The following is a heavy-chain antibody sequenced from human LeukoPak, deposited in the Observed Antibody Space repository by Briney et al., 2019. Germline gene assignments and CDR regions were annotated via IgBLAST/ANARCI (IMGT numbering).Heavy chain of an antibody. CDR3: ARGYWGASGSYSIVDY. V-gene: IGHV1-69*04. J-gene: IGHJ4*02. D-gene: IGHD1-26*01. CDR2: IIPILGIA. Sequence: ASAKVSCKASGGAFSSYAISWVRQAPGQGLEWIGRIIPILGIANYAQKFQGRVTITADKSTSTAYMELSSLRSEDTAVYYCARGYWGASGSYSIVDYWGQGTLVTVSS. CDR1: GGAFSSYA.